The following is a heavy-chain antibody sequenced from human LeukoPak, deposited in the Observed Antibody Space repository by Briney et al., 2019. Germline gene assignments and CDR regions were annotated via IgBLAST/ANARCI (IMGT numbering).Heavy chain of an antibody. CDR1: GFTFSSSA. CDR2: ISYDGSNK. CDR3: AKDMAYYDSPLGY. Sequence: GGSLRLSCAASGFTFSSSAMHWVRQTPGKGLEWVAVISYDGSNKYYADSVKGRFTISRDNSKNTLYLQMNSLRAEDTAVYYCAKDMAYYDSPLGYWGQGTLVTVSS. V-gene: IGHV3-30*18. J-gene: IGHJ4*02. D-gene: IGHD3-22*01.